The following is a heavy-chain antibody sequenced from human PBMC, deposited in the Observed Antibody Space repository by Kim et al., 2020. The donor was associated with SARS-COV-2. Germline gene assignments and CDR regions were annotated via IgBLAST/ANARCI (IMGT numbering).Heavy chain of an antibody. J-gene: IGHJ4*02. CDR3: VRGIAGYSSSWYTQ. Sequence: AEPVKDRFTISRDNAKNTLFLDMNSLRVDDTALYYCVRGIAGYSSSWYTQWGQGTLVTVSS. D-gene: IGHD6-13*01. V-gene: IGHV3-74*01.